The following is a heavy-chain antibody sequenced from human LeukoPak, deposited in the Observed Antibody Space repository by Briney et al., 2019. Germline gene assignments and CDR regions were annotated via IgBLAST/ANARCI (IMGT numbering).Heavy chain of an antibody. CDR1: GGSISSGDYY. J-gene: IGHJ6*02. CDR3: ARVDGYDSYGMDV. V-gene: IGHV4-30-4*01. D-gene: IGHD5-12*01. CDR2: IYYSGST. Sequence: SETLSLTCTVSGGSISSGDYYWSWIRQPPGKGLEWIGYIYYSGSTYYNPSLKSRVTISVDTSKNQFSLKLSSVTAADTAVYYCARVDGYDSYGMDVWGQGTTVTVSS.